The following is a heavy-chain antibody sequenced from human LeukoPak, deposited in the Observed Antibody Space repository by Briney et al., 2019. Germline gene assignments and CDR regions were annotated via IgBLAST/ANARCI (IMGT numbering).Heavy chain of an antibody. D-gene: IGHD3-22*01. CDR2: IYYSGTT. V-gene: IGHV4-59*01. J-gene: IGHJ4*02. CDR3: ARLARPDTSGYYHFDY. Sequence: SETLSLTCTVSGGSITSYYWNWIRQPPGKGLEWIGFIYYSGTTNYNPSLNSRVTISVDTSENQFSLKLTSVTAADTAVYYCARLARPDTSGYYHFDYWGQGTLVTVSS. CDR1: GGSITSYY.